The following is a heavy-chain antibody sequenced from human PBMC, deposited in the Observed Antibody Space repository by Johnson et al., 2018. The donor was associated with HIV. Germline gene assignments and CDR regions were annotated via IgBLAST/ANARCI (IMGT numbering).Heavy chain of an antibody. CDR2: INWNGGST. J-gene: IGHJ3*02. CDR3: ARERRSTNTWYVRDAFDI. Sequence: VQLVESGGGLVQPGGSLRLSCAASGFTFDDFGMSWVRQAPGKGLEWVSGINWNGGSTGYADSVKGRFTISRDNGKNSLHLQMNSLRAEDTALYYCARERRSTNTWYVRDAFDIWGQGTMVTVSS. D-gene: IGHD2-2*01. CDR1: GFTFDDFG. V-gene: IGHV3-20*04.